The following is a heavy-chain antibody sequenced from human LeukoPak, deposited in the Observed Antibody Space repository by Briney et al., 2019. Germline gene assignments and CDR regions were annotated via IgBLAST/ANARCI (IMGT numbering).Heavy chain of an antibody. Sequence: GGSLRLSCAASEFAFSSHGMNWVRQAPGKGLEWVSTINFNGGRTYYADSVKGRFSVSRDNSKNTLYLQMNSLRVEDTAVYYCAKGGRGSWAGNTGDWGQGTLVSVSS. CDR3: AKGGRGSWAGNTGD. J-gene: IGHJ4*02. D-gene: IGHD3-10*01. CDR2: INFNGGRT. CDR1: EFAFSSHG. V-gene: IGHV3-23*01.